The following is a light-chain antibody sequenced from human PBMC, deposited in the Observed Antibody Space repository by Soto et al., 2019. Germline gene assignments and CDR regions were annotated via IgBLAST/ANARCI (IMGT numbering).Light chain of an antibody. V-gene: IGLV1-40*01. CDR1: SSNIGAGYD. CDR2: DNS. Sequence: QSVLTQPPSVSGAPGQRVTISCTGSSSNIGAGYDVHWYQQLPGTAPKLLIFDNSNRPSGVPDRFSGSKSGTSASLAITGRQAEDEADYYCQSYYRDRVGGVFGTGTKLTVL. CDR3: QSYYRDRVGGV. J-gene: IGLJ1*01.